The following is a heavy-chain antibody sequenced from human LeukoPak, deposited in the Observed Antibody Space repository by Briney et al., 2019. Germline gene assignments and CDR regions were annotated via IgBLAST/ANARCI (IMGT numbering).Heavy chain of an antibody. J-gene: IGHJ5*02. D-gene: IGHD3-10*01. CDR1: GFTFSSYG. CDR3: ARLDSGGVDVEAKDKWFDP. CDR2: ISYDGSNK. V-gene: IGHV3-30*03. Sequence: PGGSLRLSCAASGFTFSSYGMHWVRQAPGKGLEWVAVISYDGSNKYYADAVKGRFTISRDNPKNTLYLQMNSLRAEDTAVYYCARLDSGGVDVEAKDKWFDPWGQGTLVTVSS.